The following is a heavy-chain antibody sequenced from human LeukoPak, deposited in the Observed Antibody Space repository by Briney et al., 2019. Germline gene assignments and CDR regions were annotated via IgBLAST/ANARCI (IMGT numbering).Heavy chain of an antibody. J-gene: IGHJ4*02. CDR3: ARDRINGGYYGGNSSLLGY. CDR2: IYYSGST. Sequence: KPSETLSLTCTVSGGSISSGDYYWSWIRQPPGKGLEWIGYIYYSGSTYYNPSLKSRVTISVDTSKNQFSLKLSSVTAADTAVYYCARDRINGGYYGGNSSLLGYWGQGTLVTVSS. V-gene: IGHV4-30-4*01. CDR1: GGSISSGDYY. D-gene: IGHD4-23*01.